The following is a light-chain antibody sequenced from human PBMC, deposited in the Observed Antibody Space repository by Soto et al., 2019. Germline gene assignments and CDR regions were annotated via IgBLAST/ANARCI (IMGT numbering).Light chain of an antibody. V-gene: IGLV1-40*01. CDR1: SSNIGAGYD. Sequence: QSVLTQPPSVSGAPGQRVTISCTGGSSNIGAGYDVHWYQQLPGTAPKLLIYGNSIRPSGVPDRFSGSKSGTSASLAITGLQADDEADYYCQSYDSSLSGSLFGGGTKLTVL. CDR3: QSYDSSLSGSL. CDR2: GNS. J-gene: IGLJ2*01.